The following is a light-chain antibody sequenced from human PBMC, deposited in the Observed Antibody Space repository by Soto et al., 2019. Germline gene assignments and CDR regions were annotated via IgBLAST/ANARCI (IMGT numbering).Light chain of an antibody. CDR2: EDN. Sequence: QSALTQPASVSGSPGQSITISCTGTSADVGSYNLVSWYQHHPGRAPKLMIYEDNERPSGVSNRFSASKSGNTASLTISGLQAEDEADYYCCSYAGTTVFNVFGTGTKVTVL. CDR1: SADVGSYNL. CDR3: CSYAGTTVFNV. J-gene: IGLJ1*01. V-gene: IGLV2-23*01.